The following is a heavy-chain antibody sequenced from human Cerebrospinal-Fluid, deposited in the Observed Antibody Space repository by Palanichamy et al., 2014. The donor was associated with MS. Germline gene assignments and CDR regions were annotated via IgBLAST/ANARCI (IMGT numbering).Heavy chain of an antibody. CDR3: ARAGSG. D-gene: IGHD6-19*01. V-gene: IGHV1-69*06. J-gene: IGHJ4*02. CDR2: IVPMFGTA. Sequence: QVQLVQSGAEVKKPGSSVKVSCKASGGTFNTFNINWVRQAPGQGLEWMGGIVPMFGTANYAQRFQGRVTITADKSTSTSYMELNSLSSEDTAVYFCARAGSGWGQGTLVTVSS. CDR1: GGTFNTFN.